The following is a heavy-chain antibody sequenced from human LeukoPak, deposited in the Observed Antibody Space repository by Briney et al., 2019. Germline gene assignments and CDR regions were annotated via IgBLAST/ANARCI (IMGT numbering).Heavy chain of an antibody. CDR2: IYYSGST. Sequence: SETLSLTCTVSGGSISSGDYYWSWIRQPPGKGLEWIGYIYYSGSTYYNPSLKSRVIISVDTSKNQFSLKLSSVTAADTAVYYCARVGGSYSGGRIFDYWGQGTLVTVSS. D-gene: IGHD1-26*01. CDR1: GGSISSGDYY. CDR3: ARVGGSYSGGRIFDY. J-gene: IGHJ4*02. V-gene: IGHV4-30-4*01.